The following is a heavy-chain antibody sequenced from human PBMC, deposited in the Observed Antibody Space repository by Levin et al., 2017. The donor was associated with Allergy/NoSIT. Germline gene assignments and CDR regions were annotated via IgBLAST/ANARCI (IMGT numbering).Heavy chain of an antibody. D-gene: IGHD6-13*01. CDR2: ISYDGSNK. CDR3: AKIPGSSSSATTEDY. J-gene: IGHJ4*02. CDR1: GFTFSSYG. V-gene: IGHV3-30*18. Sequence: PGGSLRLSCAASGFTFSSYGMHWVRQAPGKGLEWVAVISYDGSNKYYADSVKGRFTISRDNSKNTLYLQMNSLRAEDTAVYYCAKIPGSSSSATTEDYWGQGTLVTVSS.